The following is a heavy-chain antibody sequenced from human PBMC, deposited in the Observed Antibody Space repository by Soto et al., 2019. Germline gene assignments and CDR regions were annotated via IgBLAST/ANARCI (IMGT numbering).Heavy chain of an antibody. V-gene: IGHV3-74*01. D-gene: IGHD3-3*01. Sequence: EVQLVESGGGLVQPGGSLRLSCAASGFSFSSYWMHWVRQAPGKGLVWVSRINSDGSSTSYADSVKGRFTISRDNAKNTLYLQMNSLRAEDTTVHYCARVASYYDFWSGYYDDAFDIWGQGTMVTVSS. CDR3: ARVASYYDFWSGYYDDAFDI. CDR2: INSDGSST. J-gene: IGHJ3*02. CDR1: GFSFSSYW.